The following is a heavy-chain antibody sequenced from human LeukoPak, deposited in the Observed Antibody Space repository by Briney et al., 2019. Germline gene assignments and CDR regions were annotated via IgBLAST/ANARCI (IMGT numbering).Heavy chain of an antibody. CDR1: GYTFTSYG. V-gene: IGHV1-18*01. CDR2: ISAYNGNT. J-gene: IGHJ4*02. Sequence: ASVKVSCKASGYTFTSYGISWVRQTPGQGLEWMGWISAYNGNTNYAQKLQGRVTMTTDTSTSTAYMELRSLRSDDTAVYYCARDLPHSPSYYYDSSGYRDYWGQGTLVTVSS. CDR3: ARDLPHSPSYYYDSSGYRDY. D-gene: IGHD3-22*01.